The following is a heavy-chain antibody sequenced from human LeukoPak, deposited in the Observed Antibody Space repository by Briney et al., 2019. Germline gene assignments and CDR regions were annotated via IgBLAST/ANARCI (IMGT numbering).Heavy chain of an antibody. J-gene: IGHJ6*03. CDR1: GYTFTSYG. CDR2: ISAYNGNT. D-gene: IGHD6-19*01. Sequence: ASVKVSCKASGYTFTSYGISWVRQAPGQGLEWMGWISAYNGNTNYAQKLQGRVTITADKSTSTAYMELSSLRSEDTAVYYCARYSIAVANYYYYYMDVWGKGTTVTVSS. CDR3: ARYSIAVANYYYYYMDV. V-gene: IGHV1-18*01.